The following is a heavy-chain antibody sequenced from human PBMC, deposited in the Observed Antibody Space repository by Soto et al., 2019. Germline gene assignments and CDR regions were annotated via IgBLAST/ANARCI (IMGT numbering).Heavy chain of an antibody. Sequence: SVKVSCRASGYRCTSCGITWLRQAPGQGLEWLGWISPYNGCANYAQKFQGRVTITTDKSTSTAYMELSSLRSEDTAVYYCAVPIRGTIFGVVVKNSDYWGQGTLVTVSS. CDR1: GYRCTSCG. V-gene: IGHV1-18*01. D-gene: IGHD3-3*01. CDR3: AVPIRGTIFGVVVKNSDY. CDR2: ISPYNGCA. J-gene: IGHJ4*02.